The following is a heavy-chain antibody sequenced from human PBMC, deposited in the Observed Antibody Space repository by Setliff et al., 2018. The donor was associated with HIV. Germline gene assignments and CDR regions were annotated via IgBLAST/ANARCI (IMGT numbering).Heavy chain of an antibody. CDR1: GYTFTSYG. J-gene: IGHJ6*02. Sequence: ASVKVSCKASGYTFTSYGISWVRQAPGQGLEWMGWISAYNGDTKYAQKVQGRVTLTTDTSSSTVYMELSSLGSEDTAVYYCARDISSWSLRRGGTKKYSYYGMDVWGQGTTVTVS. V-gene: IGHV1-18*01. D-gene: IGHD6-13*01. CDR3: ARDISSWSLRRGGTKKYSYYGMDV. CDR2: ISAYNGDT.